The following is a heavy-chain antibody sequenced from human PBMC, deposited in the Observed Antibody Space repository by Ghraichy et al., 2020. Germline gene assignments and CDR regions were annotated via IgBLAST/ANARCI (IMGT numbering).Heavy chain of an antibody. Sequence: SETLSLTCTVSGGSISSYYWSWIRQPPGKGLEWIGYIYYSGSTNYNPSLKSRVTISVDTSKNQFSLKLSSVTAADTAVYYCARTLWFGEINDAFDIWGQGRMVTVCS. CDR2: IYYSGST. CDR1: GGSISSYY. CDR3: ARTLWFGEINDAFDI. V-gene: IGHV4-59*01. D-gene: IGHD3-10*01. J-gene: IGHJ3*02.